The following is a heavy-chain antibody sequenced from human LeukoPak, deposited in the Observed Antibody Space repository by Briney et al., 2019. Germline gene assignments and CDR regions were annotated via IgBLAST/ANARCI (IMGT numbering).Heavy chain of an antibody. J-gene: IGHJ1*01. D-gene: IGHD3-3*01. CDR1: GDSISGGRDC. CDR3: AAYRSYDALSDLSPEGYFHH. CDR2: FYYTGST. V-gene: IGHV4-39*01. Sequence: SETLSLTCTFSGDSISGGRDCWGWIRQPPGKGLEWIGTFYYTGSTYYNPSLRSRVSISVDTSKSQYSLKLSSVTAADTAVYYCAAYRSYDALSDLSPEGYFHHWGQGTLVTVSS.